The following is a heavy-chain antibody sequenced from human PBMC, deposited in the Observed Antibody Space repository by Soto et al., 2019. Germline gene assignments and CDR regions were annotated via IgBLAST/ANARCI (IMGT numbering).Heavy chain of an antibody. CDR2: ISSDGSNK. CDR3: VRDGLDYYDTERLYFDN. D-gene: IGHD3-22*01. V-gene: IGHV3-30*03. CDR1: GFTFSDYG. Sequence: PXGSLRLSCEASGFTFSDYGMHWVRQAPGKGLEWVAVISSDGSNKYYADSVRGRFTISRDNSKNTMYLQMNSLRAEDTATYYCVRDGLDYYDTERLYFDNWGQGTLVTVSS. J-gene: IGHJ4*02.